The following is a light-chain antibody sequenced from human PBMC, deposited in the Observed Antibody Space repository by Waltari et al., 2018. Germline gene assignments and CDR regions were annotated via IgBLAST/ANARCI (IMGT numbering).Light chain of an antibody. CDR1: TSNIGSNY. V-gene: IGLV1-47*01. CDR3: ATWDDSLTNYV. Sequence: QSVMTQPPSASGTPGQTVTISCSGGTSNIGSNYVYWYQHLPGTAPKLIVYRNYHRPSGVPDRFSGSKSGASASLAISGLQSEDEGDYYCATWDDSLTNYVFGTGTKVTV. CDR2: RNY. J-gene: IGLJ1*01.